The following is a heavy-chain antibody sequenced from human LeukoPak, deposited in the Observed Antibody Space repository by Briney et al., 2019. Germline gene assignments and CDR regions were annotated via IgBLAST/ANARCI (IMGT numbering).Heavy chain of an antibody. Sequence: SETLCLTCTVSGDSINSTGYYWGWIRQPPGKGLEWIGGIYYSGTTYYNPSLKSRVTLSVDTSKNHFSLRLNSVAAADTAVYYCVRQGPGSYLYYWGQGTLARDSS. CDR3: VRQGPGSYLYY. D-gene: IGHD1-26*01. J-gene: IGHJ4*02. V-gene: IGHV4-39*01. CDR1: GDSINSTGYY. CDR2: IYYSGTT.